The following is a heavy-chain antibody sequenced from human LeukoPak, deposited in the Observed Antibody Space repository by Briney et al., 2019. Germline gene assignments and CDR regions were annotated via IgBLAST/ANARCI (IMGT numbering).Heavy chain of an antibody. D-gene: IGHD5-18*01. Sequence: GGSLRLSCTSSGFTFGDYAMSWFRRAPGKGLEWVAFIRGKAYGGTTEYAASVKGRFIISRDDSKSIAYLQMNSLKTEDTAVYYCTKYSGRIDYWGQGTPVTVSS. CDR2: IRGKAYGGTT. CDR1: GFTFGDYA. V-gene: IGHV3-49*03. CDR3: TKYSGRIDY. J-gene: IGHJ4*02.